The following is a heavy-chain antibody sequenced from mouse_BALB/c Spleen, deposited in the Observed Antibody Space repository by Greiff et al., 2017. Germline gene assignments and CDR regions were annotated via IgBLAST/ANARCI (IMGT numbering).Heavy chain of an antibody. D-gene: IGHD1-2*01. CDR2: IRNKANGYTT. CDR1: GFTFTDYY. Sequence: EVKLMESGGGLVQPGGSLRLSCATSGFTFTDYYMSWVRQPPGKALEWLGFIRNKANGYTTEYSASVKGRFTISRDNYQSILYLQMNTLRAEDSSTYYCARDIDITKACWYCDVWGAGTTVTVSS. CDR3: ARDIDITKACWYCDV. J-gene: IGHJ1*01. V-gene: IGHV7-3*02.